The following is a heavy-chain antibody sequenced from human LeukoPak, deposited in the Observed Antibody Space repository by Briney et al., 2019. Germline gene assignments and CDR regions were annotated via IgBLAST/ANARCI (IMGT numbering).Heavy chain of an antibody. CDR3: SRGSASHPYYYGMDV. Sequence: QPGGSLRLSRGASGFIFSDHYMDWVRQTPGRGLEWVGRTRNKAKNYTTQYAASVRGRFTISTDESKNSLYLQMNSLKTEDTAVYYCSRGSASHPYYYGMDVWGQGTTVTVSS. V-gene: IGHV3-72*01. CDR1: GFIFSDHY. J-gene: IGHJ6*02. D-gene: IGHD6-19*01. CDR2: TRNKAKNYTT.